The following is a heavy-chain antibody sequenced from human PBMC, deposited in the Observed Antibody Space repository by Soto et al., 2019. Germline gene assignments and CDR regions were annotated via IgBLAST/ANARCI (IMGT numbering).Heavy chain of an antibody. CDR3: AKDAVSGSRRVPFNYYGMDV. D-gene: IGHD3-10*01. J-gene: IGHJ6*02. V-gene: IGHV3-30*18. Sequence: QVQLVESGGGVVQPGRSLRLSCAASGFSFSIYGMHWVRQAPGKGLQWVAAISYDGSERYYADSVKGRFTISRDNSNNTLYQQMNSRRAEDTAVYYCAKDAVSGSRRVPFNYYGMDVWGQGTTVTVSS. CDR1: GFSFSIYG. CDR2: ISYDGSER.